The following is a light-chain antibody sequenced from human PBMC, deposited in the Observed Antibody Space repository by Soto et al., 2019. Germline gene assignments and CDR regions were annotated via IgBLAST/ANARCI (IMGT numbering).Light chain of an antibody. CDR2: AAS. J-gene: IGKJ5*01. Sequence: DIQMTQSPSSLSASVGDRVTITCRASQSISSYLNWYQQKPGKAPKLLIYAASSLQSGVPSRLSGSGSGTDFNLTISSLQPEGFATYYCQQSYSNSFGQGTRLEIK. CDR3: QQSYSNS. CDR1: QSISSY. V-gene: IGKV1-39*01.